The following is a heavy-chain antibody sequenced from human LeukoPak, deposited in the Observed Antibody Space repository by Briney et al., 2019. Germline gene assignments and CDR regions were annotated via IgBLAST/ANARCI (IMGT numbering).Heavy chain of an antibody. J-gene: IGHJ4*02. CDR2: IYYTGSI. Sequence: SETLSLTCTVSSGSISNYYWSWIRQPPGKGLEWIGYIYYTGSISYNPSLKDRVTISVDMSKNQFSLTLSSVTAAATATCYCARGDSTGWSSLDYWGQGTLVIVSP. V-gene: IGHV4-59*08. CDR1: SGSISNYY. D-gene: IGHD6-19*01. CDR3: ARGDSTGWSSLDY.